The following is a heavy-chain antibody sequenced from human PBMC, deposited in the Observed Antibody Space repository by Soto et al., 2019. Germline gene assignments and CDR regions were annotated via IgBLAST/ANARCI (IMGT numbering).Heavy chain of an antibody. Sequence: SETLSLTCNMSGDSYSISTYSWSWIRQPPGKALQWIGFIYQSGVTSYNPSLASRVSISLDRSNNQCSLKLKSVTAADTAVYFCAGMPYTSGLRFDPWGPGTLVTVYS. CDR3: AGMPYTSGLRFDP. J-gene: IGHJ5*02. D-gene: IGHD6-19*01. V-gene: IGHV4-30-2*01. CDR2: IYQSGVT. CDR1: GDSYSISTYS.